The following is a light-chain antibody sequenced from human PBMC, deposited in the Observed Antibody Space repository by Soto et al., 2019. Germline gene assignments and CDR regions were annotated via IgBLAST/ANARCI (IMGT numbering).Light chain of an antibody. V-gene: IGKV1-5*03. J-gene: IGKJ1*01. CDR3: QQYNSYWT. Sequence: DIQMTQSPSTLSASVGDRVTITCRASQSISSWLAWYQQKPGKAPKLMIYKASSLDSGVPSSFSDSGSGTEFTLTISSLQPDDFATYYCQQYNSYWTFGQGTKVEIK. CDR2: KAS. CDR1: QSISSW.